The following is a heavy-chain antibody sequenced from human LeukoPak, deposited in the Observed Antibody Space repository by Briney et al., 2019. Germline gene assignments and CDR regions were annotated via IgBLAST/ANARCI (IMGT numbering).Heavy chain of an antibody. V-gene: IGHV4-61*05. CDR3: ARDTAVQENGMDV. D-gene: IGHD5-18*01. Sequence: SETLSLTCTVSGGSISSSSYYWGWIRQPPGKGLEWIGYIYHSGSTNYNPSLKSRVTISVDKSKNQFSLKLSSVTAADTAVYYCARDTAVQENGMDVWGQGTTVTVSS. CDR2: IYHSGST. CDR1: GGSISSSSYY. J-gene: IGHJ6*02.